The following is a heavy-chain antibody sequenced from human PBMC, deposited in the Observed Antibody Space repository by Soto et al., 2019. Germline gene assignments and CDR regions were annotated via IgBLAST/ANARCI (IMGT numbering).Heavy chain of an antibody. CDR2: IIPIFGTA. J-gene: IGHJ5*02. CDR1: GGTFSSYA. CDR3: ARVRIEYSSSSYNWFDP. D-gene: IGHD6-6*01. Sequence: QVQLVQSGAEVKKPGSSVKVSCKASGGTFSSYAISWVRQAPGQGLEWMGGIIPIFGTANYAQKFQGRVTSTADESTSTAYMELSSLRSEDTAVYYCARVRIEYSSSSYNWFDPWGQGTLVTVSS. V-gene: IGHV1-69*01.